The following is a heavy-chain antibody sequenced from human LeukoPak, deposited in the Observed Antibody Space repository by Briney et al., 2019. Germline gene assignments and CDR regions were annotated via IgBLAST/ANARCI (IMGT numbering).Heavy chain of an antibody. CDR3: ANYGSVSYFAY. V-gene: IGHV3-30*18. J-gene: IGHJ4*02. CDR2: ISYDGSNK. CDR1: GFTFSSYG. D-gene: IGHD3-10*01. Sequence: PGRSLRLSCAASGFTFSSYGMHWVRQAPGKGLEWVAVISYDGSNKYYADSVKGGFTISRDNSKNTLYLQMISLRAEDTAVYYCANYGSVSYFAYWGQGTLVTVSS.